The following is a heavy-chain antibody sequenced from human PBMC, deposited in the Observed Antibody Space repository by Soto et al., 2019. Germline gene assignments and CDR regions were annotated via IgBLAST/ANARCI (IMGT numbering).Heavy chain of an antibody. J-gene: IGHJ5*02. CDR2: IYWDDDK. V-gene: IGHV2-5*02. CDR1: GFSLSTSGVG. Sequence: QITLKESGPTLVKPTQTLTLTCTFSGFSLSTSGVGVGWIRQPPGKALEWLALIYWDDDKRYSPSLKSRLTITKDITKNQVVLTMTNMDPVDTATDYCAHRLGYSSSFDPWGQRTLVTVSS. D-gene: IGHD6-13*01. CDR3: AHRLGYSSSFDP.